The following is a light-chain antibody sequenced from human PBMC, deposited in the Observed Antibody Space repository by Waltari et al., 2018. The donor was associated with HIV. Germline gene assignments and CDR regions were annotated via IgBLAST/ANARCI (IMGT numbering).Light chain of an antibody. CDR1: QTIDIY. CDR3: QQSYTAPNS. Sequence: DIQMTQSPSSLSASVGDRVNITCRASQTIDIYLNWFQQKPGKAPTLLISGASTLHSGVPSRFSASGSGTDFTLTISGLQPEDFASYYCQQSYTAPNSFGPVTKVDI. CDR2: GAS. V-gene: IGKV1-39*01. J-gene: IGKJ2*03.